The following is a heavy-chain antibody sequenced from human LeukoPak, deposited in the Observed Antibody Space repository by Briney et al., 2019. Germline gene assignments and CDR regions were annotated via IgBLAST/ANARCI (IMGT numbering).Heavy chain of an antibody. V-gene: IGHV3-30*02. CDR2: IRYDGTKQ. Sequence: GGSLRLSCAASGFTFSNYAMHWVCQAPGKGLEWLTYIRYDGTKQGYADSVKGRFTISRDNSKNTLYLQMNSLRAEDTAVYYCAKSPGFSQQQLVGFDYWGQGTLVTVSS. J-gene: IGHJ4*02. D-gene: IGHD6-13*01. CDR3: AKSPGFSQQQLVGFDY. CDR1: GFTFSNYA.